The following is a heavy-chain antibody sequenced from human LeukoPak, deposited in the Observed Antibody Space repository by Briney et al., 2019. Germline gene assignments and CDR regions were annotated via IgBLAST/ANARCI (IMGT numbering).Heavy chain of an antibody. Sequence: ASVKVSCKAFGYTFTSNYMHWVRQAPGQGLEWMGWINPNSGGTNYAQKFQGRVTMTRDTSIGTAYMELSRLRSDDTAVYYCARVLDSSGDDYWGQGTLVTVSS. D-gene: IGHD3-22*01. V-gene: IGHV1-2*02. CDR1: GYTFTSNY. CDR3: ARVLDSSGDDY. J-gene: IGHJ4*02. CDR2: INPNSGGT.